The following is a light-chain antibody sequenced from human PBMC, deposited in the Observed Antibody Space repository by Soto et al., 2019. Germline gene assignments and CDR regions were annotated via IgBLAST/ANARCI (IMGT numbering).Light chain of an antibody. CDR3: SSYAGSNIL. CDR1: SSDVGGYNY. Sequence: QSVLTQPPSASGSPGQSVTISCTATSSDVGGYNYVSWYQQHPGKAPKLMIYEVSKRPSGVPDRFSGSKSGNTASLTVSGLQAEDEADYYCSSYAGSNILFGGGTKLTVL. CDR2: EVS. J-gene: IGLJ2*01. V-gene: IGLV2-8*01.